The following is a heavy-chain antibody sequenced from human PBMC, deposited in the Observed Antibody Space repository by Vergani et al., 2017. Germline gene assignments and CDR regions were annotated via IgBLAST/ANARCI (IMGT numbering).Heavy chain of an antibody. Sequence: QVQLVESGGGVVQPGRSLRLSCAASGFTFSSYGMHWVRQAPGKGLEWVAVIWYDGSNKHYADSVKGRFTISRDNSKNTLYLQMNSLRAEDTAVYYCARRYSYALDRYYYYYMDVWGKGTTVTVSS. CDR2: IWYDGSNK. CDR1: GFTFSSYG. J-gene: IGHJ6*03. V-gene: IGHV3-33*01. D-gene: IGHD5-18*01. CDR3: ARRYSYALDRYYYYYMDV.